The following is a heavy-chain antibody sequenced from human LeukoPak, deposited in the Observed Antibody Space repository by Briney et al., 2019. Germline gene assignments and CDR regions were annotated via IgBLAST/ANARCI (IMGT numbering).Heavy chain of an antibody. Sequence: PGGSLRLSCAASGFIFSRCGMNWVRQAPGKGLEWVAVMWYDGSNKYYGDSVKGRFTISRDNSKNTLNLEMNSLRAEDTAVYYCARDRNDVLTGFFDSWGQGTLVTVSS. CDR2: MWYDGSNK. D-gene: IGHD3-9*01. CDR3: ARDRNDVLTGFFDS. J-gene: IGHJ4*02. CDR1: GFIFSRCG. V-gene: IGHV3-33*07.